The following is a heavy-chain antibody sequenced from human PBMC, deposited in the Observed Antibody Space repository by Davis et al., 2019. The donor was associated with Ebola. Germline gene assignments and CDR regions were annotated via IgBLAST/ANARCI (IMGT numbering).Heavy chain of an antibody. Sequence: GESLKISCAASGFSFSYYAMNWVRQAPGKGLDWVSFISSSSSYIYYADSVKGRFTISRDNAKNSLYLQMDSLRPEDTAVYYCARDPGILRLVGDYYFDYWGQGILVTVSS. CDR1: GFSFSYYA. CDR3: ARDPGILRLVGDYYFDY. V-gene: IGHV3-21*01. J-gene: IGHJ4*02. CDR2: ISSSSSYI. D-gene: IGHD3-10*01.